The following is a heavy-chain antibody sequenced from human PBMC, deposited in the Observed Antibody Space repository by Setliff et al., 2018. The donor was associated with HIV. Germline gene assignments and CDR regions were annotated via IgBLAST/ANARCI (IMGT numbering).Heavy chain of an antibody. CDR2: ISIGSGAAI. CDR3: ARDYLYYNMYNGSPVYGMDV. J-gene: IGHJ6*02. CDR1: GFTFTDYW. V-gene: IGHV3-21*01. Sequence: PGGSLRLSCAASGFTFTDYWMHWVRQAPGRGLEWVSSISIGSGAAIYYAESVQGRFTVSRDNSKNSLYLQMNSLRVEDTAVYYCARDYLYYNMYNGSPVYGMDVWGQGTTVTVSS. D-gene: IGHD3-10*01.